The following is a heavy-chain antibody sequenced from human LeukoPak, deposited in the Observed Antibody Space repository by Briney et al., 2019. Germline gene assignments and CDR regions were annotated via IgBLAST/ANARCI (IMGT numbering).Heavy chain of an antibody. CDR3: ARDSRAAWLQFLHHY. J-gene: IGHJ4*02. CDR1: GYTFTGYY. V-gene: IGHV1-2*02. CDR2: INPNSGTT. D-gene: IGHD5-24*01. Sequence: ASVRVSCKASGYTFTGYYMHWVRQAPGQRLEWMGWINPNSGTTNYAQKFQGRVTMTRDTSISTAYMELSRLRSDDTAVYYCARDSRAAWLQFLHHYWGQGTLVTVSS.